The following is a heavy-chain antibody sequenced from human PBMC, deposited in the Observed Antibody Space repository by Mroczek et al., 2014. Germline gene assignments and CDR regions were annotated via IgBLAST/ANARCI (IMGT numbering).Heavy chain of an antibody. J-gene: IGHJ6*02. CDR3: AHMGYCSGGSCSWGMDV. D-gene: IGHD2-15*01. CDR1: GFSLSTSGVG. Sequence: ESGPTLVKPTQTLTLTCTFSGFSLSTSGVGVGWIRQPPGKALEWLALIYWNDDKRYSPSLKSRLTITKDTSKNQVVLTMTNMDPVDTATYYCAHMGYCSGGSCSWGMDVWGQGTTVTVS. V-gene: IGHV2-5*01. CDR2: IYWNDDK.